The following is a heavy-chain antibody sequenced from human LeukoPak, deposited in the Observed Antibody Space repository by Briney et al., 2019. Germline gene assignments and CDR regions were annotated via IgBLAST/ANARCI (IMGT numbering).Heavy chain of an antibody. J-gene: IGHJ5*02. CDR1: GGSISSGGYS. CDR3: ARVSDFWSGYYGGCWFDP. V-gene: IGHV4-30-2*01. D-gene: IGHD3-3*01. CDR2: IYHSGST. Sequence: SQTLSLTCAVSGGSISSGGYSWSWIRQPPGKGLEWIGYIYHSGSTYYNPSLKSRVTISVDRSKNQFSLKLSSVTAADTAVYYCARVSDFWSGYYGGCWFDPWGQGTLVTVSS.